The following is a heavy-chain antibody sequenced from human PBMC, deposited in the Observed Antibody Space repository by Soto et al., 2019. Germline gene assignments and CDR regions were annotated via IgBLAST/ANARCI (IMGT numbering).Heavy chain of an antibody. CDR1: GFTFSSYA. J-gene: IGHJ4*02. Sequence: QVQLVESGGGVVQPGRSLRLSCAASGFTFSSYAMHWVRQAPGKGLEWVAVISYDGSNKYYADSVKGRFTISRDNSKNTLYLQMNSLRAEDTAVYYCARDAGDSSGYYLLGSFDYWGQGTLVTVSS. D-gene: IGHD3-22*01. V-gene: IGHV3-30-3*01. CDR2: ISYDGSNK. CDR3: ARDAGDSSGYYLLGSFDY.